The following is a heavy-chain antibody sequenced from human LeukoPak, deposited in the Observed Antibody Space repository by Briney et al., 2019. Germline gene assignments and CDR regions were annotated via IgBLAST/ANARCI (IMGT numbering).Heavy chain of an antibody. Sequence: GGSLRLSCAASGFTFGTYAMSWVRQAPGKGLEWVSALSGSGGSTYYADSVKGRFTISRDNSKNTLYLQMNSLRAEDTAVYYCAKRLSYTSGWYYFDYWGQGTLVAVSS. CDR3: AKRLSYTSGWYYFDY. J-gene: IGHJ4*02. V-gene: IGHV3-23*01. CDR2: LSGSGGST. D-gene: IGHD6-19*01. CDR1: GFTFGTYA.